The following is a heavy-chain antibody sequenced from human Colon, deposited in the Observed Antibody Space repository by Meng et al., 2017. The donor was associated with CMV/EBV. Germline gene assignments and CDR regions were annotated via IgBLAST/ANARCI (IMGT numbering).Heavy chain of an antibody. V-gene: IGHV3-30*02. CDR1: GLIFSNYA. D-gene: IGHD2-21*02. J-gene: IGHJ4*02. CDR2: IWFDGSSK. CDR3: VKTGTAWQFDF. Sequence: QVYLGESGGGVVKLGGSLSLSCRASGLIFSNYAMNWVRQAPGKGLEWVAFIWFDGSSKDYADSVKGRFTISRDNSMNRLYLQVNSLRSEDTAVYYCVKTGTAWQFDFWGQGTLVTVSS.